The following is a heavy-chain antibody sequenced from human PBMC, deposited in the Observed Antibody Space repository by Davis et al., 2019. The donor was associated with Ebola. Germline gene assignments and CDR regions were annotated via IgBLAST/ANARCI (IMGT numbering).Heavy chain of an antibody. CDR2: INHSGST. J-gene: IGHJ5*02. CDR1: GGSFSGYY. V-gene: IGHV4-34*01. D-gene: IGHD4-17*01. Sequence: SETLSLTCAVYGGSFSGYYWSWIRQPPGKGLEWIGEINHSGSTNYNLSLTSRVTISVDTSKNQFSLKLSSVTAADTAVYYCARGLTTVTTVWFDPWGQGTLVTVSS. CDR3: ARGLTTVTTVWFDP.